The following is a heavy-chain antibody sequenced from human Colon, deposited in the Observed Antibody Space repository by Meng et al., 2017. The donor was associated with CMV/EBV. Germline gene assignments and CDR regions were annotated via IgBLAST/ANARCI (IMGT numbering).Heavy chain of an antibody. Sequence: SETLSLTCTVSEYSISSGYYWAWIRQPPGKGLEWIGTIYHSGSTYYNPSLKSRVAISVDTSKNQFSLKLTSVTAADTAVYYCTRGNTALWDSDSWGQGTLVTVSS. CDR3: TRGNTALWDSDS. CDR1: EYSISSGYY. D-gene: IGHD3-10*01. J-gene: IGHJ4*02. CDR2: IYHSGST. V-gene: IGHV4-38-2*02.